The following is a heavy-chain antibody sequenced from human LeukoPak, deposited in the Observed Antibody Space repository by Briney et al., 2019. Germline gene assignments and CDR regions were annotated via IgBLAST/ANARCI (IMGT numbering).Heavy chain of an antibody. CDR2: IWYDGSNK. D-gene: IGHD3-22*01. CDR1: GFTFSSYG. Sequence: GGSLRLSCAASGFTFSSYGMHWVRQAPGKGLEWVAVIWYDGSNKYYADSAKGRFTISRDNSKNTLYLQMNSLRAEDTAVYYCARDGGYYSQYFQHWGQGTLVTVSS. J-gene: IGHJ1*01. V-gene: IGHV3-33*01. CDR3: ARDGGYYSQYFQH.